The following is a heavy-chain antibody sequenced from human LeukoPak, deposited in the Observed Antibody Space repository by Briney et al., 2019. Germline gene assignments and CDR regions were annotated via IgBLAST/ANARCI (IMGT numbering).Heavy chain of an antibody. V-gene: IGHV1-2*02. D-gene: IGHD3-10*01. J-gene: IGHJ3*02. CDR1: GYTFTGYY. Sequence: ASVKVSCKASGYTFTGYYMHWVRQAPGQGLEWMGWINPNSGGTNYAQKFQGRVTMTRDTSISTAYMELSRLSSVTAADTAVYYCARAKPNYGSGSGAFDIWGQGTMVTVSS. CDR3: ARAKPNYGSGSGAFDI. CDR2: INPNSGGT.